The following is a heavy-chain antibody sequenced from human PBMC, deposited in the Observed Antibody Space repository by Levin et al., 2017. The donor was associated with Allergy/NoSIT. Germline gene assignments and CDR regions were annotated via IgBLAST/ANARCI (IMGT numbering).Heavy chain of an antibody. Sequence: SETLSLTCTVSGGSIGTYYWSWIRQPPGKGLEWIGYIHYSGSTNYNPSLKSRVTISVDTSKNQFSLKLSSVTAADTAVYYCARQPTAAMKAYFDYWGQGTLVTVSS. CDR2: IHYSGST. CDR1: GGSIGTYY. J-gene: IGHJ4*02. V-gene: IGHV4-59*01. D-gene: IGHD2-2*01. CDR3: ARQPTAAMKAYFDY.